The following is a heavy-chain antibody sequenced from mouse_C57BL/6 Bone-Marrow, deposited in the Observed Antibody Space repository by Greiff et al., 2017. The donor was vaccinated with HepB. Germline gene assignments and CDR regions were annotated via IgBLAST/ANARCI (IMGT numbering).Heavy chain of an antibody. CDR3: ARRYGNYYFDY. D-gene: IGHD2-10*02. CDR2: IYWDDDK. J-gene: IGHJ2*01. V-gene: IGHV8-12*01. CDR1: RFSLSTSGMG. Sequence: QVQLKESGPGILQSSQTLSLTCSFSRFSLSTSGMGVSWIRQPSGKGLEWLAHIYWDDDKRYNPSLKSRLTISKDTSRNQVFLKITSVDTADTATYYCARRYGNYYFDYWGQGTTLTVSS.